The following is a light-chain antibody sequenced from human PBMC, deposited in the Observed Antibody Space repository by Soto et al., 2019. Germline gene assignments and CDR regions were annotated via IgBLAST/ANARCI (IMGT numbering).Light chain of an antibody. Sequence: ILLTQSPSLLSSSPGDRVTLSCSMSQGISSYLAWYQQKPGKAPELLIYAASTLQSGVPSRFSGSGSGTEFTLTISSLQPEDFATYYCLQHNSYPITFGPGTKVDIK. J-gene: IGKJ3*01. V-gene: IGKV1D-8*02. CDR2: AAS. CDR1: QGISSY. CDR3: LQHNSYPIT.